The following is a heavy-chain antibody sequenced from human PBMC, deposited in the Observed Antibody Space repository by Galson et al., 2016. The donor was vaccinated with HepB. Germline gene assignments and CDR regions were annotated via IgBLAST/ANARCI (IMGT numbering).Heavy chain of an antibody. CDR3: ARDKDYTLDY. CDR2: ISTNSGNT. J-gene: IGHJ4*02. D-gene: IGHD4-11*01. V-gene: IGHV1-18*01. CDR1: GYTFTSSG. Sequence: QSGAEVKKPGASMKVSCKPSGYTFTSSGLSWVRQAPGQRLEWVGWISTNSGNTNYAQKPQGRVTMTRDTSTSTAYMELRSLTSDDTAIYYCARDKDYTLDYWGQGTLVTVSS.